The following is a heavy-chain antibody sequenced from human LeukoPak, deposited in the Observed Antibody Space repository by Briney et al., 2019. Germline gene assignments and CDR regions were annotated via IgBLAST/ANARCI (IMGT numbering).Heavy chain of an antibody. Sequence: GGSLRLSCAASGFTFSNYWMHWVRQAPGKGLVWVSRINSDGINTSYADSVKGRFTISRDNAKNTLYLQMNSLRPEDMALYYCAKGARGSTSWYFDNWGQGTLVTVSS. D-gene: IGHD2-2*01. CDR2: INSDGINT. CDR1: GFTFSNYW. J-gene: IGHJ4*02. V-gene: IGHV3-74*01. CDR3: AKGARGSTSWYFDN.